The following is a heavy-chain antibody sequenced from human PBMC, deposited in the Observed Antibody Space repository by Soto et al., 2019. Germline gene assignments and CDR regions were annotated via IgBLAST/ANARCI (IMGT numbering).Heavy chain of an antibody. CDR2: ISTYNGDT. V-gene: IGHV1-18*04. J-gene: IGHJ4*02. CDR3: AILTHDTSEYDY. Sequence: ASVKVSCKASGYTFTNYGILWLRQAPGQGLEWMGWISTYNGDTAYAQKIQDGVTLTRDISTSTAYMELRSLGSDDTAIYYCAILTHDTSEYDYWGQATPLPLSS. D-gene: IGHD3-9*01. CDR1: GYTFTNYG.